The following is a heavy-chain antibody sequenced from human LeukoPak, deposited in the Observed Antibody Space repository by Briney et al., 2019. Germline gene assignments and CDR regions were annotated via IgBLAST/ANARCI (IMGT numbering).Heavy chain of an antibody. V-gene: IGHV3-7*01. J-gene: IGHJ6*03. CDR2: IKKDGSEK. CDR3: ARGNLDIVVVPAAKEIYYYYYMDV. CDR1: GFTFSSHW. D-gene: IGHD2-2*01. Sequence: GGSLRLSCAASGFTFSSHWMSWVRQAPGKGLEWVANIKKDGSEKYYVDSVKGRFTISRDNAKNSLYLQMNSLRAEDTAVYYCARGNLDIVVVPAAKEIYYYYYMDVWGKGTTVTVSS.